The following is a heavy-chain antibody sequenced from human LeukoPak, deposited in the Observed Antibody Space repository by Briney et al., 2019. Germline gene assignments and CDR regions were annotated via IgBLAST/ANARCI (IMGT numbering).Heavy chain of an antibody. Sequence: PGGSLRLSCAASGFTFSRYAMSWVRQAPGEGLEGVAVISYDGRNKYYADSVKGRFTISRDNSKNTLYLQLNSLRAEDTAVYYCARDKGYCSGGSCSYYFDYWGQGTLVTVSS. V-gene: IGHV3-30-3*01. CDR3: ARDKGYCSGGSCSYYFDY. CDR1: GFTFSRYA. D-gene: IGHD2-15*01. CDR2: ISYDGRNK. J-gene: IGHJ4*02.